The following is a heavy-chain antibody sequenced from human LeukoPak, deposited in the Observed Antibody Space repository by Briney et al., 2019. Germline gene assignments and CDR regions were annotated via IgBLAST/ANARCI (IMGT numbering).Heavy chain of an antibody. CDR1: GGSISSYY. J-gene: IGHJ5*02. Sequence: PSETLSLTCTVSGGSISSYYWNWIRQPPGKGLQWIGYIYYSGTTNYHPSLKTRVTISVDTSKNQFSLKLSSVTAADTAVYYCARESTAGWFDPWGQGTLVTVSS. CDR2: IYYSGTT. V-gene: IGHV4-59*01. CDR3: ARESTAGWFDP.